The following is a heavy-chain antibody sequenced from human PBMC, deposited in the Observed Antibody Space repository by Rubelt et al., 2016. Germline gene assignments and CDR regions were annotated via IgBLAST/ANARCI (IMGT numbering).Heavy chain of an antibody. J-gene: IGHJ4*02. V-gene: IGHV4-4*07. CDR1: GASVTTYY. CDR2: IYASGTI. CDR3: ARGSGYVNFDY. D-gene: IGHD5-12*01. Sequence: QVQLQESGPGLVKPSETLSLTCTVSGASVTTYYWSWIRQPAGKGLEWIGRIYASGTIHKNPSLKSRVTMSVDTSKNQFPMGLTSVTAADTAVYYCARGSGYVNFDYWGQGTLITVSS.